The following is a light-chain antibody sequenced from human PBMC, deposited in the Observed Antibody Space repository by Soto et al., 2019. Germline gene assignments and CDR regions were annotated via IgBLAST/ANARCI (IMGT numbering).Light chain of an antibody. CDR1: QSISYY. J-gene: IGKJ5*01. CDR2: AAS. Sequence: DIQMTQSPSSLSASVGDRVTITCRASQSISYYLSWYQQRPGKAPTLLISAASNLQSGVPSRFSGSGSGTQFTLTISSLQPEDSATYYCHQTYSSLRSFGQGTRLEIK. CDR3: HQTYSSLRS. V-gene: IGKV1-39*01.